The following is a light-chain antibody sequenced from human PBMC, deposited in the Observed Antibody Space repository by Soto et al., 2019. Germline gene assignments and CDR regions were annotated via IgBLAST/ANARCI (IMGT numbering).Light chain of an antibody. CDR1: QSVSNN. CDR3: QQYNNWPLYT. V-gene: IGKV3-15*01. J-gene: IGKJ2*01. Sequence: EMVMTQSPATLSVSPGERATLSCRASQSVSNNLAWYQQKPGQAPRLLIYDTSTRATGIPARFSGSGSGTEFTLTISSLQSEDFAVYYCQQYNNWPLYTFGQGNKLEIK. CDR2: DTS.